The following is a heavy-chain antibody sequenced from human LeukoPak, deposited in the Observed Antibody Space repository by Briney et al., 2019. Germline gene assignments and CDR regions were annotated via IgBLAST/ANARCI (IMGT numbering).Heavy chain of an antibody. CDR1: GGTFSSYA. CDR2: IIPILGIA. J-gene: IGHJ4*02. V-gene: IGHV1-69*04. Sequence: SVKVSCKASGGTFSSYAISWVRPAPGQGLEWMGRIIPILGIANYAQKFQGRVTITADKSTSTAYMELSSLRSEDTAVYYCARVPAPGIAAAGRPLWGQGTLVTVSS. D-gene: IGHD6-13*01. CDR3: ARVPAPGIAAAGRPL.